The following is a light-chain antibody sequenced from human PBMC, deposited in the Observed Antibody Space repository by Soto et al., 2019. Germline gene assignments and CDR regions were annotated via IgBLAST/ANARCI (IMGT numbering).Light chain of an antibody. J-gene: IGLJ2*01. CDR2: DVN. CDR3: CSYAGSYTLV. Sequence: QSALTQPRSVSGSPGQSVTLSCTGTSSDVGGYHYVSWYQHHPGKAPKIIIFDVNKRPSGVPDRFSGSKSGNTASLTISGLQTEDEADSYCCSYAGSYTLVFGGGTQLTVL. CDR1: SSDVGGYHY. V-gene: IGLV2-11*01.